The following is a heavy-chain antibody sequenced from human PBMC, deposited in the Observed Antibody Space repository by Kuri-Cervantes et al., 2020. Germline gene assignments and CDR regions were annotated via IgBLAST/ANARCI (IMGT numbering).Heavy chain of an antibody. CDR3: AKDTYSGSSYFDS. CDR1: GFTFNNYG. Sequence: GESLKISCAASGFTFNNYGMHWVRQAPGKGLEWVAFMRNDGSNAYYVDSVKGRFTISRDNSKNTLYLQMFRLRAEDTARHYCAKDTYSGSSYFDSWGQGALVTVSS. J-gene: IGHJ4*02. V-gene: IGHV3-30*02. CDR2: MRNDGSNA. D-gene: IGHD5-12*01.